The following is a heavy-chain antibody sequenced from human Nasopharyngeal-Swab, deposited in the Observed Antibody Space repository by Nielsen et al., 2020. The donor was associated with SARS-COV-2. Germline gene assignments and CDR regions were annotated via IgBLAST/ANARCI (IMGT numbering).Heavy chain of an antibody. CDR2: ISWNSGSI. D-gene: IGHD1-7*01. J-gene: IGHJ4*02. CDR1: GFTFDDYA. Sequence: GGSLRLSCAASGFTFDDYAMHWVRQAPGKGLEWVSGISWNSGSIGYADSVKGRFTISRDNAKNSLYLQMNSLRAEDTALYYCAKEDWNYGGFDYWGQGTLVTVSS. V-gene: IGHV3-9*01. CDR3: AKEDWNYGGFDY.